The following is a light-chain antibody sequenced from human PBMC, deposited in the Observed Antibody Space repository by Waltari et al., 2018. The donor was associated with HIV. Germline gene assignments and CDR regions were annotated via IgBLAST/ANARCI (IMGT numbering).Light chain of an antibody. J-gene: IGLJ1*01. CDR2: KSF. CDR1: NSYVGACAF. Sequence: QSALPPPASVSGSPGQSITISCTGTNSYVGACAFVSWSQQHPGKAPKLLIYKSFHRASGISDRFSASRSGNTASLTISGLQPEDEADYYCCAYASTNSPYYIFGGGTTVT. V-gene: IGLV2-14*01. CDR3: CAYASTNSPYYI.